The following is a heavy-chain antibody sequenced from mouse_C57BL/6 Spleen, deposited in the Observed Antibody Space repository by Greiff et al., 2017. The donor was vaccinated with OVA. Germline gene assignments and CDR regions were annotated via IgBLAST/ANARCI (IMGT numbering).Heavy chain of an antibody. CDR3: ARAELTGPFAY. Sequence: EVKLMESGGGLVKPGGSLKLSCAASGFTFSDYGMHWVRQAPEKGLEWVAYISSGSSTIYYADTVKGRFTISRDNAKNTLFLQMTSLRSEDTAMYYCARAELTGPFAYWGQGTLVTVSA. V-gene: IGHV5-17*01. D-gene: IGHD4-1*01. J-gene: IGHJ3*01. CDR2: ISSGSSTI. CDR1: GFTFSDYG.